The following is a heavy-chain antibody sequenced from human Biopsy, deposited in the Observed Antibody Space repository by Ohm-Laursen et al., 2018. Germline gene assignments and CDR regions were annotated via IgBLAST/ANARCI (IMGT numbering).Heavy chain of an antibody. D-gene: IGHD3-10*01. CDR1: GGHISHYY. CDR2: IYITGKT. CDR3: ARAPPLIRGVVESWFDP. J-gene: IGHJ5*02. V-gene: IGHV4-4*07. Sequence: LSLTCTVSGGHISHYYWTWIRQPAGQGLAWIGRIYITGKTDYNPSLKSRVTMSVGSAKKQFSLKLKSVTAADTAIYYCARAPPLIRGVVESWFDPWGQGILVTVSS.